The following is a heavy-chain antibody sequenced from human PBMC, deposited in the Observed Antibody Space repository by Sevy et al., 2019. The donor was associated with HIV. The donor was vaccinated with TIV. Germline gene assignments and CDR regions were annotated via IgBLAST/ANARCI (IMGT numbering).Heavy chain of an antibody. J-gene: IGHJ4*02. CDR2: ISDTGDNT. CDR1: GFTFSSSA. Sequence: GGSLRLSCAASGFTFSSSALSWVRQAPGKGLQWVSAISDTGDNTYYADSVKGRFTISRDKSKNTLYLQMNSLRAEDTAVYYCAKWGYDSSGYYSGPFDYWGQGTLVTVSS. CDR3: AKWGYDSSGYYSGPFDY. D-gene: IGHD3-22*01. V-gene: IGHV3-23*01.